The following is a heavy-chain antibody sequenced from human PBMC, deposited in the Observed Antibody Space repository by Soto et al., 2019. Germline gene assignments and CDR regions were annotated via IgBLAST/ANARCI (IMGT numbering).Heavy chain of an antibody. D-gene: IGHD3-10*01. Sequence: GGSLRLSCSASGFTFSSYAMAWVRQAPGKGLEWVAGISGNGASAHYADSVQGRFTISRDNSKNTLYLQMNSLKAGDTALYYCAKHIVTYYVSSGSYYDRWGQGTLVTVSS. CDR3: AKHIVTYYVSSGSYYDR. J-gene: IGHJ5*02. V-gene: IGHV3-23*01. CDR1: GFTFSSYA. CDR2: ISGNGASA.